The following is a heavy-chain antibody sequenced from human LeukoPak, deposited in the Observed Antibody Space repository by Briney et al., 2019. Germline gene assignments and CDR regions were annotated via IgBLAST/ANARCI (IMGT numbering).Heavy chain of an antibody. CDR1: GFTFSNAW. CDR3: TTRGGYGKYNWFDP. CDR2: IKSKTDGGTT. V-gene: IGHV3-15*01. J-gene: IGHJ5*02. D-gene: IGHD5-12*01. Sequence: GGSLRLSCAASGFTFSNAWMSWVRQAPGKGLEWVGRIKSKTDGGTTDYAAPVKGRFTISRDDSKNTLYLQVNSLKTEDTAVYYCTTRGGYGKYNWFDPWGQGTLVTVSS.